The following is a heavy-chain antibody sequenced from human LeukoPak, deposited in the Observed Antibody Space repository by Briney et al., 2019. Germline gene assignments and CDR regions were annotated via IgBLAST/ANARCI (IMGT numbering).Heavy chain of an antibody. D-gene: IGHD1-26*01. J-gene: IGHJ6*03. Sequence: GGSLRLSCAASGFTFRNYWMSWVRQAPGKGLEWVANIKQDGSEKNYVDSVKGRFTISRDNAKNSLYLQMNSLRVEDTAVYYCARVRGAGPQYYYMDVWGKGTTVTVSS. CDR1: GFTFRNYW. V-gene: IGHV3-7*01. CDR2: IKQDGSEK. CDR3: ARVRGAGPQYYYMDV.